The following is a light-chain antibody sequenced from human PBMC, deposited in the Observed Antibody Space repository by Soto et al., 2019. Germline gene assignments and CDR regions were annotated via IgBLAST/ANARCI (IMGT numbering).Light chain of an antibody. V-gene: IGKV1-13*02. CDR1: QAIRGA. CDR3: QQFLSSPIT. Sequence: AIQVTQSPSSLSASVGDRVTITCRASQAIRGALAWYQQKPGKPPKLLIYDVSSLESGVPSRFSGSGSGTEFTLTISSLQPEDFGTYYCQQFLSSPITFGHGTRLEIK. J-gene: IGKJ5*01. CDR2: DVS.